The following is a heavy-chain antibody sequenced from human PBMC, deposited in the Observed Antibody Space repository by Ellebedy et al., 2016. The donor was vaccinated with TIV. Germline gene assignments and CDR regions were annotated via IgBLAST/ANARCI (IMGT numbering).Heavy chain of an antibody. Sequence: SETLSLTCTVSGDSITGGGYFWDWIRQPPGTGLEWIGTIPYDGRTFYNPTLRSRVTISADTSKNQISLKLNSVTAADTSVIYCARRIANRDNFDFWGQGTLVTVSS. V-gene: IGHV4-39*01. CDR1: GDSITGGGYF. D-gene: IGHD6-13*01. CDR3: ARRIANRDNFDF. J-gene: IGHJ4*02. CDR2: IPYDGRT.